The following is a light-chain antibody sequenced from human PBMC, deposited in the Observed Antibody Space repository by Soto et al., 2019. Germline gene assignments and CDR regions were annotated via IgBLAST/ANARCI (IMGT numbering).Light chain of an antibody. CDR1: SSDAGNYNF. Sequence: QSALTQPASVSGSPGQSITSSCTGTSSDAGNYNFVSWYQQHPGKAPKVIIYEDSTRPSGVSNRISGSKSGNTASLTISGLQAEDEADYYCCSYAGSSTSWVFGGGTKLTVL. J-gene: IGLJ3*02. CDR3: CSYAGSSTSWV. V-gene: IGLV2-23*01. CDR2: EDS.